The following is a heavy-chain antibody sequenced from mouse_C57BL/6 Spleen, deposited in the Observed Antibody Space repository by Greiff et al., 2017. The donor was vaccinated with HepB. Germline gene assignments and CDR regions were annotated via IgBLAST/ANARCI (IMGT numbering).Heavy chain of an antibody. D-gene: IGHD1-1*01. J-gene: IGHJ2*01. CDR1: GYTFTSYW. Sequence: QVQLQQPGAELVKPGASVKMSCKASGYTFTSYWITWVKQRPGQGLEWIGDIYPGSGSTNYNEKFKSKATLTVDTSSSTAYMQLSGLTSEDSAVYYCARGYYGSSYYFDYWGQGTTLTVSS. CDR2: IYPGSGST. V-gene: IGHV1-55*01. CDR3: ARGYYGSSYYFDY.